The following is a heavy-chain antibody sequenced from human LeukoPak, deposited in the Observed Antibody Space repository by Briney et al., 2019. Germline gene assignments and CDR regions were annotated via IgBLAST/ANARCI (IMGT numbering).Heavy chain of an antibody. Sequence: PGGSLRLSCAASGFTFSSYGMSWVRQAPGKGLEWVSAISGSGGSTYYADSVKSRFTISRDNSKNTLYLQMNSLRAEDTAVYYCARAYSSSWYDFWGQGTLVTVSS. V-gene: IGHV3-23*01. D-gene: IGHD6-13*01. CDR3: ARAYSSSWYDF. CDR2: ISGSGGST. CDR1: GFTFSSYG. J-gene: IGHJ5*01.